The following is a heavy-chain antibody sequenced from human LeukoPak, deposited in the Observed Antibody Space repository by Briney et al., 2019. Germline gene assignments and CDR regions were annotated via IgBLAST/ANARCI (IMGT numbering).Heavy chain of an antibody. D-gene: IGHD2-8*01. CDR1: GFTFSNTN. Sequence: PGGSLRLSCAASGFTFSNTNMNWVRQPPGRGLKWVSFISASSNYIYYADSVKGRFTISRDNAQNSLYLQMNSLRAEDTAVYFCARVVNGYVDYWGQGTLVTVSS. J-gene: IGHJ4*02. CDR2: ISASSNYI. CDR3: ARVVNGYVDY. V-gene: IGHV3-21*06.